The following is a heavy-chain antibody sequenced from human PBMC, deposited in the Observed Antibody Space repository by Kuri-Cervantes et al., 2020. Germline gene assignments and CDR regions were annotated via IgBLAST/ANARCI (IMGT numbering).Heavy chain of an antibody. CDR3: AREGALYGPLYFDY. CDR2: INADKGKGNT. CDR1: GYTFSTYA. Sequence: ASVKVSCKASGYTFSTYAMHWVRQAPGQRLEWMGWINADKGKGNTRYSQNFQDRVTITRDTSASTVYMELSSLRSEDTAIYYCAREGALYGPLYFDYWGQGTLVTVSS. D-gene: IGHD2-8*01. J-gene: IGHJ4*02. V-gene: IGHV1-3*01.